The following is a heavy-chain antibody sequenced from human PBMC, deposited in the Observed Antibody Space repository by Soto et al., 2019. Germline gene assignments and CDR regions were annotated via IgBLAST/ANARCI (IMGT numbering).Heavy chain of an antibody. CDR2: IYWDDDK. CDR1: GFSLSTSGVG. D-gene: IGHD2-2*03. J-gene: IGHJ5*02. CDR3: ARSLPGYCISTSCEGWFDR. Sequence: QITLKESGPTLVKPTQTLTLTCTFSGFSLSTSGVGVGWIRQPPGKALEWLALIYWDDDKRYSPSLKSRLTITKDTSKSQVVLTMANMDPVDTATYYCARSLPGYCISTSCEGWFDRWGQGTLVTVFS. V-gene: IGHV2-5*02.